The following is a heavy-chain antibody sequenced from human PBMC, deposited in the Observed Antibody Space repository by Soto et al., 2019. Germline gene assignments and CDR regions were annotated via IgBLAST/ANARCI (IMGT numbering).Heavy chain of an antibody. CDR2: INPSGGST. CDR3: ARDPPMVRGVIAVPRYYYYGMDV. CDR1: GYTFTSYY. J-gene: IGHJ6*02. D-gene: IGHD3-10*01. V-gene: IGHV1-46*01. Sequence: ASVKGSCKASGYTFTSYYMHWVRQAPGQGLEWMGIINPSGGSTSYAQKFQGRVTMTRDTSTSTVYMELSSLRSEDTAVYYCARDPPMVRGVIAVPRYYYYGMDVWGQGTTVTVSS.